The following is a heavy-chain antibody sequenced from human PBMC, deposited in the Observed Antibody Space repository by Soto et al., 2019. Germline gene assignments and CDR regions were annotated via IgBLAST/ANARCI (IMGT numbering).Heavy chain of an antibody. CDR2: ISAYNGNT. CDR3: ARGSEGTAAGTYFDY. D-gene: IGHD6-13*01. Sequence: ASVKVSCKASGYTFTSYGISWVRQAPGQGLEWMGWISAYNGNTNYAQKLQGRVTMTTDTSTSTAYMELSSLRSEDTAVYYCARGSEGTAAGTYFDYWGQGTLVTVSS. J-gene: IGHJ4*02. V-gene: IGHV1-18*01. CDR1: GYTFTSYG.